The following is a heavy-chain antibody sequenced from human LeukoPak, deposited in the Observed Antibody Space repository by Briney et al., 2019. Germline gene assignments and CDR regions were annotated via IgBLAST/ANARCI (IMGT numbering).Heavy chain of an antibody. Sequence: GGSLRLSCAASGFTFSSNSMNWVRQAPGKGLEWVPYISSGGSTIYYADSVKGRFTISRDNAKNSLYLQMNSLRAEDTAIYYCTRVGYIDEGIDYWGQGTLVTVSS. CDR3: TRVGYIDEGIDY. V-gene: IGHV3-48*01. CDR2: ISSGGSTI. J-gene: IGHJ4*02. D-gene: IGHD5-24*01. CDR1: GFTFSSNS.